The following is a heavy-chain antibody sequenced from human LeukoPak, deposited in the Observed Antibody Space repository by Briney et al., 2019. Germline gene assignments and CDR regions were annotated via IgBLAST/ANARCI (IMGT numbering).Heavy chain of an antibody. CDR1: GFTFSSYS. D-gene: IGHD6-13*01. CDR3: ARDRLAAGGDY. CDR2: ISSSSSTI. V-gene: IGHV3-48*04. J-gene: IGHJ4*02. Sequence: PGGSLRLSCAASGFTFSSYSMNWVRQAPGKGLEWVSYISSSSSTIYYADSVKGRFTISRDNAKNSLYLQMNSLRAEDTAVYYCARDRLAAGGDYWGQGTLVTVSS.